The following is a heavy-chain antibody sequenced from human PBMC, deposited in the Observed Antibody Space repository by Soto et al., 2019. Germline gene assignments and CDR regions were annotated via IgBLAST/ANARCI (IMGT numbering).Heavy chain of an antibody. CDR1: GFTFSSYA. D-gene: IGHD3-3*01. Sequence: GGSLRLSCAASGFTFSSYAMSWVRQAPGKGLEWVSAISGSGGSTYYADSVKGRFTISRDNSKNTLYLQMNSLRAEDTAVYYCAKDRFLEWLSPGDHDAFDIWGQGTMVTVSS. V-gene: IGHV3-23*01. CDR3: AKDRFLEWLSPGDHDAFDI. J-gene: IGHJ3*02. CDR2: ISGSGGST.